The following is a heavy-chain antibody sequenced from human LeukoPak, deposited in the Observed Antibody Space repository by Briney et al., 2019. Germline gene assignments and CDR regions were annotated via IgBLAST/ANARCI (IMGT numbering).Heavy chain of an antibody. CDR1: GGSISSYY. J-gene: IGHJ4*02. CDR3: ARDSPSSGWLVV. V-gene: IGHV4-4*07. Sequence: SETLSLTCTVSGGSISSYYWSWIRQPAGKGLEWIGRIYTSGSSNYNPSLKSRVTMSVDTSKNQFSLKLSSVTAADTAVYYCARDSPSSGWLVVWGQGTLVTVSS. CDR2: IYTSGSS. D-gene: IGHD6-19*01.